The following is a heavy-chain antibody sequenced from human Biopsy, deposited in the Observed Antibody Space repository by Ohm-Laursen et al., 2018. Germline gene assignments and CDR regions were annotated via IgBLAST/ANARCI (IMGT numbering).Heavy chain of an antibody. V-gene: IGHV1-69*10. J-gene: IGHJ5*02. CDR3: ATDTLMGQNLVPGENWFDP. CDR1: GGTFSKYG. Sequence: GASVKVSCKASGGTFSKYGISWVRQAPGQGLEWMGGIIPMLGTVQYARRLRGRVTITADKATSTAYMELSSLGSDDTAVYYCATDTLMGQNLVPGENWFDPWGQGTLVTVSS. CDR2: IIPMLGTV. D-gene: IGHD3-10*01.